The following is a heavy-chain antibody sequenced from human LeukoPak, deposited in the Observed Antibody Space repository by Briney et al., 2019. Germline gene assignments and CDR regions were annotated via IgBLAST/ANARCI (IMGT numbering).Heavy chain of an antibody. J-gene: IGHJ4*01. CDR2: ISLDGNNE. CDR3: ARDLSGHWTYDY. V-gene: IGHV3-30-3*01. Sequence: VRQAXXKGLXWVXVISLDGNNEYYADSVKGRFSLSRDNSMSTLYLQLNSLRTEDTAMYYCARDLSGHWTYDYWGQGSLVTVSS. D-gene: IGHD1-1*01.